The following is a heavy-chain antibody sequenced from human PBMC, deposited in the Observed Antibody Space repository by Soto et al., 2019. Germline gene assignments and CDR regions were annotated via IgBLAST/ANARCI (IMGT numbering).Heavy chain of an antibody. CDR2: IDKSGST. Sequence: SETLSLTCAVSGASVSSGGYLWSWIRQPPGEGLQWIANIDKSGSTYYTPSLKSRVTISVDTSKNQFSLKLSSVTAADTAVYYCARETPSYYGSGSYGGMDVWGQGTTVTVS. J-gene: IGHJ6*02. CDR1: GASVSSGGYL. V-gene: IGHV4-61*08. D-gene: IGHD3-10*01. CDR3: ARETPSYYGSGSYGGMDV.